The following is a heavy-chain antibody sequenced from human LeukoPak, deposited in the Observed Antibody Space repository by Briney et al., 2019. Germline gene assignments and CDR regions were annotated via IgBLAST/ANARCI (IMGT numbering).Heavy chain of an antibody. D-gene: IGHD1-26*01. Sequence: GGSLRLSCAASGFTFSNYAMNWVRQAPGKGLEWVSLISGSTGSTYYADSVKGRFSIPRDNSKNTVYLQMNSLRVEDTAVYYCAKGAVSAIVGATTLDYWGQGTLVTVSS. V-gene: IGHV3-23*01. J-gene: IGHJ4*02. CDR1: GFTFSNYA. CDR3: AKGAVSAIVGATTLDY. CDR2: ISGSTGST.